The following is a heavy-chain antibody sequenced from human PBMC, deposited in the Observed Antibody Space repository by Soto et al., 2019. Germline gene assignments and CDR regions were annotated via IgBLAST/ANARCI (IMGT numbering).Heavy chain of an antibody. J-gene: IGHJ3*02. CDR1: GFTFSSYG. D-gene: IGHD1-26*01. CDR3: AKEQGPWELLRAAFDI. Sequence: GGSLRLSCAASGFTFSSYGMHWVRQAPGKGLEWVAVISYDGSNKYYADSVKGRFTISRDNSKNTLYLQMNSLRAEDTAVYYCAKEQGPWELLRAAFDIWGQGTMVTVSS. V-gene: IGHV3-30*18. CDR2: ISYDGSNK.